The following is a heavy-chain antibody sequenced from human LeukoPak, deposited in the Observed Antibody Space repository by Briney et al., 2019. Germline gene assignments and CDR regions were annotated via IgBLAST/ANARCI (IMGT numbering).Heavy chain of an antibody. CDR1: GFTFSSYS. J-gene: IGHJ6*03. V-gene: IGHV3-21*01. CDR2: ISSISSYI. CDR3: AREGIVGATIMEESPYYYYYMDV. Sequence: SGGSLRLSCAASGFTFSSYSMNWVRQAPGKGLEWVSSISSISSYIYYADSVKGRFTISRDNAKNSLYLQMNSLRAEDTAVYYCAREGIVGATIMEESPYYYYYMDVWGKGTTVTVSS. D-gene: IGHD1-26*01.